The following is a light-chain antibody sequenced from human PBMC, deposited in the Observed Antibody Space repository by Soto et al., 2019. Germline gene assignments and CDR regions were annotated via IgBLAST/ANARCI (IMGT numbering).Light chain of an antibody. V-gene: IGKV3-15*01. CDR1: QTVGSN. Sequence: ETVMTQSPATLSVSPGERATLSRRASQTVGSNLAWYQQTPGRAPRLLIYGASTRATGIPARFSGGGSGTEFTLTISSLQSEDFAVYYCQQYNDWPRTFGQGTKVEI. CDR2: GAS. J-gene: IGKJ1*01. CDR3: QQYNDWPRT.